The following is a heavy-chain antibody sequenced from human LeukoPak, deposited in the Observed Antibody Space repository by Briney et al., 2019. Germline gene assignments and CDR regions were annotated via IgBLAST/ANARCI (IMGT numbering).Heavy chain of an antibody. Sequence: VASVKVSCKASGYTFTSYGISWVRQAPGQGLEWMGWISAYNGNTNYAQKLQGRVTMTRNTSISTAYMELSSLRSEDTAVYYCARGRQIDFWSGYYWDYYYGMDVWGQGTTVTVSS. J-gene: IGHJ6*02. V-gene: IGHV1-18*01. CDR3: ARGRQIDFWSGYYWDYYYGMDV. D-gene: IGHD3-3*01. CDR2: ISAYNGNT. CDR1: GYTFTSYG.